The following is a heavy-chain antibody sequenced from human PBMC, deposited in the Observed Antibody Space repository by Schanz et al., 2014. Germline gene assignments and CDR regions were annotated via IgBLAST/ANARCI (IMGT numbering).Heavy chain of an antibody. Sequence: EVQLVESGGGLVQPGGSLRLSCAASGFTFRTYLMNWVRQAPGKGLEWVSFIRTSRSTIYYADSVKGRFTISRDNAKNSLYLQMNSLRDEDTAVYYCAREGERKGMLPYYFDYWGQGALVTVSS. CDR1: GFTFRTYL. V-gene: IGHV3-48*02. D-gene: IGHD3-10*01. CDR2: IRTSRSTI. J-gene: IGHJ4*02. CDR3: AREGERKGMLPYYFDY.